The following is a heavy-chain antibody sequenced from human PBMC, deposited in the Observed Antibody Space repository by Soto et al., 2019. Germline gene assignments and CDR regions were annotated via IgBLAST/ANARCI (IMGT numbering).Heavy chain of an antibody. CDR3: ARGPPIVGNTTPLDS. CDR2: IYHAGST. Sequence: QVQLQESGPRLVKPSGTLSLTCTVSGGSITNSNWWSWVRLPPAKGLEWIGDIYHAGSTKYNPSLDRRVNMSVDTSNNQFALTLTSVTAADTAVYFCARGPPIVGNTTPLDSWGQGTLVTVS. CDR1: GGSITNSNW. V-gene: IGHV4-4*02. J-gene: IGHJ4*02. D-gene: IGHD1-26*01.